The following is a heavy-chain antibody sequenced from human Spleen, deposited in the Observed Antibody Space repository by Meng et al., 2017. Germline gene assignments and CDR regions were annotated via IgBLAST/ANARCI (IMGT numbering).Heavy chain of an antibody. CDR2: IYYSGST. J-gene: IGHJ4*02. Sequence: QGQLQESGPGLVKPSQTLSLTCTVSGGSISSGGYYWSWIRQHPGKGLEWIGYIYYSGSTYYNPSLESRATISVDTSQNNLSLKLSSVTAADSAVYYCARGPTTMAHDFDYWGQGTLVTVFS. CDR1: GGSISSGGYY. D-gene: IGHD4-11*01. V-gene: IGHV4-31*03. CDR3: ARGPTTMAHDFDY.